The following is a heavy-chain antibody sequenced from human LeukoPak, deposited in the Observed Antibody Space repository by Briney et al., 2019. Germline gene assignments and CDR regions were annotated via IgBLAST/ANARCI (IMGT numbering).Heavy chain of an antibody. CDR1: GGSISTYY. CDR2: IDNSGST. V-gene: IGHV4-59*01. Sequence: SETLSLTCTVSGGSISTYYWSWIRQPPGKGLEWIAYIDNSGSTNYNPSLKSRVTISVDTSKNQFSLKLSSVTAADTAEYYCAGGEVGATRYHFDYWGQGTLVTVSS. CDR3: AGGEVGATRYHFDY. D-gene: IGHD1-26*01. J-gene: IGHJ4*02.